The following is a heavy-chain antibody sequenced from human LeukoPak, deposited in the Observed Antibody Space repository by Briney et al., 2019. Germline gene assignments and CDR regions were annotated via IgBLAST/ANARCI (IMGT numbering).Heavy chain of an antibody. Sequence: SETLSLTCTVSGGSLSSYYWNWTRQPPGKGLECIGYIYSSGSTNYNPSLKSRLTMSLDTSKNQFSLKLSSVTAADTAVYYCARLAGYQLLMGGFYYMDVWGKGTTVTVSS. CDR3: ARLAGYQLLMGGFYYMDV. V-gene: IGHV4-4*09. CDR2: IYSSGST. CDR1: GGSLSSYY. D-gene: IGHD2-2*01. J-gene: IGHJ6*03.